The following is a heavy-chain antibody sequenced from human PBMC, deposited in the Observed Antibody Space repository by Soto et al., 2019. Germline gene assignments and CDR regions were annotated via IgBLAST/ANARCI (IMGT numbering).Heavy chain of an antibody. V-gene: IGHV3-73*02. CDR1: GFTFSDSA. CDR2: IRSKANSNTI. J-gene: IGHJ4*02. CDR3: TPDRVAGYCSSSSCYAF. Sequence: EAQLVESGGGLVQPGGSLKLSCAASGFTFSDSAIHWVRQASGKGLEWVGRIRSKANSNTIAYAASVKGRFIISRDDSKNTAYLQMNSLKTEDTAVYYCTPDRVAGYCSSSSCYAFWGQGTLVTVSS. D-gene: IGHD2-2*01.